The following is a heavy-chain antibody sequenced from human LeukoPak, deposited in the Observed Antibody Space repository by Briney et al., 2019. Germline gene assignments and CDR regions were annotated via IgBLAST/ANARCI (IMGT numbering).Heavy chain of an antibody. Sequence: SQTLSLTCTVSGGSISSGGYYWSWIRQHPGKGLEWIGYIYYSGSTYYNPSLKSRVTISVDTSKNQFSLKLSSVTAADTAVYYCARDRGYYGSGSYSNWFDPWGQGILVTVSS. CDR3: ARDRGYYGSGSYSNWFDP. D-gene: IGHD3-10*01. J-gene: IGHJ5*02. V-gene: IGHV4-31*03. CDR1: GGSISSGGYY. CDR2: IYYSGST.